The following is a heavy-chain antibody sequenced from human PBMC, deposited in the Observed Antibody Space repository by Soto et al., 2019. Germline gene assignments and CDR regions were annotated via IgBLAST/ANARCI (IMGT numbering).Heavy chain of an antibody. CDR2: IYYSGRT. CDR3: ARLRPHPFHNYYYMDV. J-gene: IGHJ6*03. V-gene: IGHV4-31*03. CDR1: GGSISSGGYY. Sequence: QVQLQESGPGLVTPSQTLSLTCTVSGGSISSGGYYWSWIRQHPGKGLEWFGYIYYSGRTYYNPSLKRRVTMSVDTSKNQFSLKLSSVTAADTAVDYCARLRPHPFHNYYYMDVWGKGTTVTVSS.